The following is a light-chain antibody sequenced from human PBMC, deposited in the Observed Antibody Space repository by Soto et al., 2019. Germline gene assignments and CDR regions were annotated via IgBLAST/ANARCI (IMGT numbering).Light chain of an antibody. CDR3: QVWDSSSDRSYV. V-gene: IGLV3-21*04. CDR2: YDS. CDR1: NIGSKS. Sequence: SYELTQPPSVSVAPGKTARITCGGNNIGSKSVHWYQQKPGQAPVLVIYYDSDRPSGIPERFSGSNSGNTATLTISRVEAGDEADYYCQVWDSSSDRSYVFGTGTKVT. J-gene: IGLJ1*01.